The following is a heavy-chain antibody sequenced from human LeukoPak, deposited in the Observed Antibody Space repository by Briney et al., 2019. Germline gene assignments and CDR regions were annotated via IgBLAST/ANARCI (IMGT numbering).Heavy chain of an antibody. CDR1: GYTFTSYA. V-gene: IGHV7-4-1*02. J-gene: IGHJ4*02. Sequence: ASVKVSCKASGYTFTSYAMNWVRQAPGQGLEWMGWINTNTGNPTYAQGSTGRFVFSLDTSVSTAYLQISSLEAEDTAVYYCARDGDDMTTVTTSYFDYWGQGTLVTVSS. D-gene: IGHD4-17*01. CDR3: ARDGDDMTTVTTSYFDY. CDR2: INTNTGNP.